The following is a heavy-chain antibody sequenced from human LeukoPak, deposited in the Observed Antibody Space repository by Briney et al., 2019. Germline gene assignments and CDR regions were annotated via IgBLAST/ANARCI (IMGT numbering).Heavy chain of an antibody. CDR3: ARAPGYSSSSGGLDP. CDR1: GGSFGGYY. D-gene: IGHD6-6*01. CDR2: INHSGST. J-gene: IGHJ5*02. V-gene: IGHV4-34*01. Sequence: KPSETLSLTCAVYGGSFGGYYWSWIRQPPGKGLEWIGEINHSGSTNYNPSLKSRVTISVDTSKNQFSLKLSSVTAADTAVYYCARAPGYSSSSGGLDPWGQGTLVTVSS.